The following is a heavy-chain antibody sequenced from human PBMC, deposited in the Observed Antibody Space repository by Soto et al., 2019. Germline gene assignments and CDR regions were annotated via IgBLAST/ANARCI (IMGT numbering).Heavy chain of an antibody. V-gene: IGHV5-10-1*01. J-gene: IGHJ6*02. Sequence: ESLKISCKGSGYSFTSYWISWVRQMPGKGLEWMGRIDPSDSYTNYSPSFQGHVTISADKSISTAYLQWSSLKASDTAMYYCARHRPYCSSTSCYKGVYYYYGMDVWGQGTTVTVSS. CDR1: GYSFTSYW. D-gene: IGHD2-2*01. CDR3: ARHRPYCSSTSCYKGVYYYYGMDV. CDR2: IDPSDSYT.